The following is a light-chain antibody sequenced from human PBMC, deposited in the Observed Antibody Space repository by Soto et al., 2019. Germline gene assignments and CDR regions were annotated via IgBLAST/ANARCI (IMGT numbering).Light chain of an antibody. CDR1: QSVRIN. CDR3: QQYNNWPPELT. V-gene: IGKV3-15*01. J-gene: IGKJ4*01. Sequence: EIVMTQSPATLSVSPGERATLSCRASQSVRINLAWYQQKPGQALRLLIYGASSRATGIPARFSGSGSGTDFTLTISSLQSEDFAVYYCQQYNNWPPELTFGGGTKVEIK. CDR2: GAS.